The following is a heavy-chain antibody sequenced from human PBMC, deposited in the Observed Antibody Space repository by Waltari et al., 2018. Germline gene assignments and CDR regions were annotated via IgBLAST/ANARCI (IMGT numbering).Heavy chain of an antibody. CDR2: IIPIFGTA. V-gene: IGHV1-69*01. CDR1: GGTFSSYA. D-gene: IGHD2-15*01. CDR3: ARDDCSGGSCYPDY. Sequence: QVQLVQSGAEVKKPGYSVKVSCKASGGTFSSYAISWVRQAPGQGLEWMVGIIPIFGTANYAQKFQGRVTITADESTSTAYMELSSLRSEDTAVYYCARDDCSGGSCYPDYWGQGTLVTVSS. J-gene: IGHJ4*02.